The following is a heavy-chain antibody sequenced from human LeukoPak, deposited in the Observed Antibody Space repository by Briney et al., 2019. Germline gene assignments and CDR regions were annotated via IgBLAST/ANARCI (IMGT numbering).Heavy chain of an antibody. J-gene: IGHJ4*02. D-gene: IGHD5-12*01. CDR3: ARERRYSGSGYYFDS. Sequence: SETLSLTCAVYGGSFSGYYWSWIRQPPGKGLEWIGEINHSGSTNYNPSLKSRVTISVDTSKNQFSLKLSSVTAADTAVYYCARERRYSGSGYYFDSWGQGTLVSVSS. CDR2: INHSGST. CDR1: GGSFSGYY. V-gene: IGHV4-34*01.